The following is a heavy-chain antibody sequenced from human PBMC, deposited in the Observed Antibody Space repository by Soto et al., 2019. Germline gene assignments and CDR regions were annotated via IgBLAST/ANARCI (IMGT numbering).Heavy chain of an antibody. Sequence: GGSLRLSCAASGFTFSNYAMGWVRQAPGKGLERLSGISVSGTTYYADSVKGRFTISRDNSKNTLYLQLNSLRGEDTALYYCARLAAGSGTDHWGQGTLVTVSS. CDR3: ARLAAGSGTDH. D-gene: IGHD1-26*01. J-gene: IGHJ4*02. CDR1: GFTFSNYA. V-gene: IGHV3-23*01. CDR2: ISVSGTT.